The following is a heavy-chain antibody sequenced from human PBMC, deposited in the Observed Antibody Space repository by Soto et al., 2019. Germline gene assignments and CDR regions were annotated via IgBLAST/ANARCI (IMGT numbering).Heavy chain of an antibody. J-gene: IGHJ6*03. CDR1: GGSISSYY. V-gene: IGHV4-59*01. CDR3: TRDRAISTAGHYYYYMDV. Sequence: PSETLSLTCTVSGGSISSYYWSWIRQPPGKRLEWIGYICYSGSTNYNPSLKSRVTISVDTSKNQFSLKLSSVTAADTAVYYCTRDRAISTAGHYYYYMDVWGKGTTVTVSS. D-gene: IGHD6-13*01. CDR2: ICYSGST.